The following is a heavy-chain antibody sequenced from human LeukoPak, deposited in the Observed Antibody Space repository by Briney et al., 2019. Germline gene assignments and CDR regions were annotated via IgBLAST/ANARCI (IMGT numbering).Heavy chain of an antibody. Sequence: SQTLSLTCTVSGGSISSGDYYWSWIRQPPGKGLEWIGYIYYSGSTYYNPSLKSRVTISVDTSKNQLSLKLSSVTAADTAVYYCARGNYRNYYYGMDVWGKGTTVTVSS. J-gene: IGHJ6*04. CDR3: ARGNYRNYYYGMDV. V-gene: IGHV4-30-4*01. D-gene: IGHD3-10*01. CDR2: IYYSGST. CDR1: GGSISSGDYY.